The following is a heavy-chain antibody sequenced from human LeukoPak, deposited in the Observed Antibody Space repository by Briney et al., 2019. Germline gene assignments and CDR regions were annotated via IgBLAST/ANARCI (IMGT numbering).Heavy chain of an antibody. CDR3: ARGVTVAARPAWFDP. Sequence: ASVKVSCKASGYTFTGYYMHWVRQAPGQGREWMGWINPNSGGTNYAQKFQGRVTMTRDTSISTAYMELSRLRSDDTAVYYCARGVTVAARPAWFDPWGQGTLVTVSS. D-gene: IGHD6-6*01. J-gene: IGHJ5*02. CDR1: GYTFTGYY. CDR2: INPNSGGT. V-gene: IGHV1-2*02.